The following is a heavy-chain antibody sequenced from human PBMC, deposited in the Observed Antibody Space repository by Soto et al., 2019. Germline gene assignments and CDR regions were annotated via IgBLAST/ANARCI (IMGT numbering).Heavy chain of an antibody. CDR3: ARQTYYYDSSGYYDAPFDY. D-gene: IGHD3-22*01. CDR1: GFTVSSNY. J-gene: IGHJ4*02. V-gene: IGHV3-66*04. Sequence: GGSMRISCSASGFTVSSNYMSWVRQAPGKGLEWVSVIYSGGSTYYADSVKGRFTISRDNSKNTLYLQMNSLRAEDTAVYYCARQTYYYDSSGYYDAPFDYWGQGTLVTVSS. CDR2: IYSGGST.